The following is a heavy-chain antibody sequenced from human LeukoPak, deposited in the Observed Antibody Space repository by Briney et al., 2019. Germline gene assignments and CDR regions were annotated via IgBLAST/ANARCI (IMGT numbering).Heavy chain of an antibody. CDR3: ARGGAVDTRGGFDP. CDR2: INHSGST. CDR1: GGSLSGYY. Sequence: PSETLSLTCAVYGGSLSGYYWSWIRQPPGKGLEWIGEINHSGSTNYNPSPKSRVTISVDTSKNQFSLKLSSVTAADTAVYYCARGGAVDTRGGFDPWGQGTLVTVSS. D-gene: IGHD5-18*01. V-gene: IGHV4-34*01. J-gene: IGHJ5*02.